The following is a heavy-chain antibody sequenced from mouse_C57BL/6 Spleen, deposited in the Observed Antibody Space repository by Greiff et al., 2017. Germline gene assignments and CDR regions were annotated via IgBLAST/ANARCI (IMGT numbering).Heavy chain of an antibody. CDR3: AQTAQAAWLAY. J-gene: IGHJ3*01. CDR1: GYAFSSSW. V-gene: IGHV1-82*01. D-gene: IGHD3-2*02. Sequence: QVQLQQSGPELVKPGASVKISCKASGYAFSSSWMNWVKQRPGKGLEWIGRIYPGDGDTYYNGKFKGKATLTADKSSSTAYMQLSSPTSEDSAVYFCAQTAQAAWLAYWGQGTLVTVSA. CDR2: IYPGDGDT.